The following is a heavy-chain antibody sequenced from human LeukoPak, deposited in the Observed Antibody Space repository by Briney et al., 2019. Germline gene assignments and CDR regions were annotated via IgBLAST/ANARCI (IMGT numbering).Heavy chain of an antibody. D-gene: IGHD3-10*01. CDR2: ISYDGSNK. V-gene: IGHV3-30*18. CDR3: AKALWFGELSGPFDY. CDR1: GFIFDDYA. J-gene: IGHJ4*02. Sequence: GGSLRLSCAASGFIFDDYAMHWVRQAPGKGLEWVAVISYDGSNKYYADSVKGRFTISRDNSKNTLYLQMNSLRAEDTAVYYCAKALWFGELSGPFDYWGQGTLVTVSS.